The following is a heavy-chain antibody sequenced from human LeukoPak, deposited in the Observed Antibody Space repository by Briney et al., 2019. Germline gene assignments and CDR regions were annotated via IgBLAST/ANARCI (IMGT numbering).Heavy chain of an antibody. J-gene: IGHJ4*02. Sequence: PSETLSLSCTVSGGSISSYYWSWTRQPAGKGLEWIGRIYTSGSTNYNPSLKSRVTMSVDTSKNQFSLKLSSVTAADTAVYYCARGGRGYSYENYYFDYWGQGTLVTVSS. CDR1: GGSISSYY. V-gene: IGHV4-4*07. CDR3: ARGGRGYSYENYYFDY. D-gene: IGHD5-18*01. CDR2: IYTSGST.